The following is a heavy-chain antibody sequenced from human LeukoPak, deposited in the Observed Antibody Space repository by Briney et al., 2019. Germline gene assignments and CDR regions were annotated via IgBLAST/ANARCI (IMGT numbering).Heavy chain of an antibody. D-gene: IGHD3-10*01. CDR1: GFPFSSYW. CDR2: LNSDGSST. V-gene: IGHV3-74*01. J-gene: IGHJ4*02. CDR3: AILWFGEMRTVDY. Sequence: PGGSLRLSCAGSGFPFSSYWMHLVRQAPAKGLVWVSRLNSDGSSTTYADSVKGRFTISRDNAKNTLYLQMNSLRAEDTAVYYCAILWFGEMRTVDYWGQGTLVTVSS.